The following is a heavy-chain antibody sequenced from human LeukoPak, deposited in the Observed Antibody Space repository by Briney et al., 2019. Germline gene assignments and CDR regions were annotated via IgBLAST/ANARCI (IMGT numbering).Heavy chain of an antibody. V-gene: IGHV1-24*01. CDR2: FDPEDGET. CDR1: GYTLTELS. J-gene: IGHJ4*02. CDR3: ATPRWGYDSSGYYS. D-gene: IGHD3-22*01. Sequence: ASVKVSCKVSGYTLTELSMHWVRQAPGKGLEWMGGFDPEDGETIYAQKFQGRVTMTEDTSTDTAYMELSSLGSEDTAVYYCATPRWGYDSSGYYSWGQGTLVTVSS.